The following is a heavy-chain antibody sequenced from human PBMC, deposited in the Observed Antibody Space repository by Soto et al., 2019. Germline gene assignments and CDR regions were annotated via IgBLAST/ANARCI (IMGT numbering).Heavy chain of an antibody. J-gene: IGHJ6*02. CDR1: GFTFSSYG. CDR3: VGATTREGGYYYYYYGMDV. V-gene: IGHV3-33*01. Sequence: QVQLVESGGGVVQPGRSLRLSCAASGFTFSSYGMHWVRRAPGKGLGWVAVIWYDGSNKYYADSVKGRFTISRDNSKNTLYLQMNSLRAEDTAVYYCVGATTREGGYYYYYYGMDVWGQGTTVTVSS. D-gene: IGHD1-26*01. CDR2: IWYDGSNK.